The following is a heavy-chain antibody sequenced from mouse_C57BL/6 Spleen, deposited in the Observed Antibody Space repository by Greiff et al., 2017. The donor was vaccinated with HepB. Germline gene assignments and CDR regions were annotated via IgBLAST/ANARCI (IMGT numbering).Heavy chain of an antibody. J-gene: IGHJ2*01. CDR1: GYTFTSYW. CDR3: AREILAEGDY. V-gene: IGHV1-50*01. CDR2: IDPSDSYT. Sequence: QVQLQQPGAELVKPGASVKLSCKASGYTFTSYWMQWVKQRPGQGLEWIGEIDPSDSYTNYNQKFKGKATLTVDTSSSTAYMQLSSLTSEDSAVYYCAREILAEGDYWGQGTTLTVSS.